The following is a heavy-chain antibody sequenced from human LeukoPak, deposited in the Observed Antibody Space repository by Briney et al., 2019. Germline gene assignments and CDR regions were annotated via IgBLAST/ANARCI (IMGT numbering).Heavy chain of an antibody. CDR3: ARGGAAAGTFDY. CDR1: GGSISSYY. CDR2: IYYSGST. D-gene: IGHD6-13*01. V-gene: IGHV4-59*01. J-gene: IGHJ4*02. Sequence: SETLSLTCTVSGGSISSYYWSWIRQPPGKGLEWIGYIYYSGSTNYNPSLKSRVTISVDTSKNQFSLKLSSVTAADTAVYYCARGGAAAGTFDYWGQGTLVTVSS.